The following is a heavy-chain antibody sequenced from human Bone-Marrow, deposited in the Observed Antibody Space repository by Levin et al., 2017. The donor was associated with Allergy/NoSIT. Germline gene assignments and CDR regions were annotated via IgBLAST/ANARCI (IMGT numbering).Heavy chain of an antibody. Sequence: GESLKISCAASGFTFTSYGIYWVRQAPGEGLEWVAVISYDGNKKYYEDSVKGRFTISRDNSKNTVYLEMNSLRVEDTDVYYCAKAMVRPYYFYGMDVWGQGTTVTVSS. D-gene: IGHD2-8*01. V-gene: IGHV3-30*18. CDR3: AKAMVRPYYFYGMDV. CDR2: ISYDGNKK. J-gene: IGHJ6*02. CDR1: GFTFTSYG.